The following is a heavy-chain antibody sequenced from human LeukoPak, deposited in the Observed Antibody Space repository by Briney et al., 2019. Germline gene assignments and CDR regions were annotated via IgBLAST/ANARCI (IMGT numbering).Heavy chain of an antibody. Sequence: SVKVPFKASGGTFSDYALSWVRLAPGQGLEWMGGIVPIFDSPTYGQNFQDRVSMTIDESTATAYLELRSLRSDDTAIYYCARQVVAAGFDDWGQGTLVTVSS. V-gene: IGHV1-69*05. CDR2: IVPIFDSP. CDR1: GGTFSDYA. D-gene: IGHD6-25*01. CDR3: ARQVVAAGFDD. J-gene: IGHJ4*02.